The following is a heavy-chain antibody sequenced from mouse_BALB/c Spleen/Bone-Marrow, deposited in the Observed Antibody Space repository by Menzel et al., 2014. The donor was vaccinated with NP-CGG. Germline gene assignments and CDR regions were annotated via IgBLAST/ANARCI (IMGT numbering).Heavy chain of an antibody. CDR3: TRLPH. V-gene: IGHV1S81*02. J-gene: IGHJ4*01. CDR2: INPSNGGT. D-gene: IGHD5-1*01. CDR1: GYTFTNYY. Sequence: QVQLQQSGAELVKPGASVKFSCRASGYTFTNYYMYWVKQRPGQGLEWIGEINPSNGGTNFNEKFKSKATLTVDKSSSTAYMQLSSLTSEDSAVYYCTRLPHWGQGTSVTVSS.